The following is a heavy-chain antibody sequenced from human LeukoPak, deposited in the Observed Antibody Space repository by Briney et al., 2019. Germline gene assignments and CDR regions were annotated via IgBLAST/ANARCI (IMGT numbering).Heavy chain of an antibody. D-gene: IGHD3-22*01. Sequence: GASVKVSCKASGYSFTSHYMHWVRQAPGQGLEWMGWMNPNSGNTGYAQKFQGRVTITRNTSISTAYMELSSLRSEDTAVYYCARALLDSSGYYFDYWGQGTLVTVSS. CDR2: MNPNSGNT. CDR1: GYSFTSHY. J-gene: IGHJ4*02. CDR3: ARALLDSSGYYFDY. V-gene: IGHV1-8*03.